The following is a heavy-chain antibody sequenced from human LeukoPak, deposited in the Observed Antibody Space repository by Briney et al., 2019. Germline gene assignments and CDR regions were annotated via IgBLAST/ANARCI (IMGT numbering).Heavy chain of an antibody. J-gene: IGHJ1*01. CDR3: ARVVEVGVPGFQN. V-gene: IGHV1-2*02. CDR2: INANSGAT. D-gene: IGHD3-22*01. Sequence: ASVKVSCKASGYIFTGYYLHWVRQAPRQGPEWMGWINANSGATYYLQKFQGRITMTRDTSISTAYMELNRLISDDTAVCYCARVVEVGVPGFQNWGQGTLVTVSS. CDR1: GYIFTGYY.